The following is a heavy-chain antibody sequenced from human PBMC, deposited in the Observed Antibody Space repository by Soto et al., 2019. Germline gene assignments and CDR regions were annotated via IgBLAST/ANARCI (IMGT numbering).Heavy chain of an antibody. V-gene: IGHV4-39*01. Sequence: SETLSLTCTVSGGSISSGDYYWSWIRQPPGKGLEWIGSIYYSGSTYYNPSLKSRVTISVDTSKNQFSLKLSSVTAADTAVYYCARTYCGGDCYAYYYYYGMDVWGQGTTVTVSS. J-gene: IGHJ6*02. CDR1: GGSISSGDYY. D-gene: IGHD2-21*02. CDR2: IYYSGST. CDR3: ARTYCGGDCYAYYYYYGMDV.